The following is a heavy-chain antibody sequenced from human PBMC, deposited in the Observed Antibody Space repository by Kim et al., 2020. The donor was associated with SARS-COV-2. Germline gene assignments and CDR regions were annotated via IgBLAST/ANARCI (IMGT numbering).Heavy chain of an antibody. D-gene: IGHD3-10*01. Sequence: SETLSLTCAVSGGSISSGGYFWSWIRQPPGKGLEWIGYIYYSGSTYYNPSLKRLVTISVDRSKNQFSLKLSPVTAADTAVDYCARGYGSVSPYGMDVWG. CDR3: ARGYGSVSPYGMDV. V-gene: IGHV4-30-2*01. CDR1: GGSISSGGYF. CDR2: IYYSGST. J-gene: IGHJ6*02.